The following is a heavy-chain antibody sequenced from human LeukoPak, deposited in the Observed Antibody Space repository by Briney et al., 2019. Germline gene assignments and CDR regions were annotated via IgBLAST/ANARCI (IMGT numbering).Heavy chain of an antibody. CDR1: GYTFTSYG. CDR3: ARDAVTTSWFDP. CDR2: ISAYNGNT. J-gene: IGHJ5*02. D-gene: IGHD4-17*01. V-gene: IGHV1-18*01. Sequence: GASVKVSCRASGYTFTSYGISWVRQAPGQGLEWMGWISAYNGNTNYAQNLQGRVTMTTDTSTSTAYMELRSLRSDDTAVYYCARDAVTTSWFDPWGQGTLVTVSS.